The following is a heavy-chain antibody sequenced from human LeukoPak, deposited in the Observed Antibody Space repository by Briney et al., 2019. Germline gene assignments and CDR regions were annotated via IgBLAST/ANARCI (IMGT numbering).Heavy chain of an antibody. J-gene: IGHJ4*02. CDR1: GGTFSSYD. Sequence: SVKVSCKASGGTFSSYDISWVRQAPGQGLEWMGGIMPMFGAANYAQKFQGRVTITADKSTSTAYMELSSLRSEDTAVYYCASGRTDIVVVPATLRNYYFDYWGQGTLVTVSS. D-gene: IGHD2-2*01. CDR3: ASGRTDIVVVPATLRNYYFDY. CDR2: IMPMFGAA. V-gene: IGHV1-69*06.